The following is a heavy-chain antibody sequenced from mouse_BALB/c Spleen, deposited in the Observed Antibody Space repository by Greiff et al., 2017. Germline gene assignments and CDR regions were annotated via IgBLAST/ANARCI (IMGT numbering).Heavy chain of an antibody. CDR2: INPNNGGT. CDR3: ARSGGSSPWFAY. J-gene: IGHJ3*01. Sequence: VHVKQSGPELVKPGASVKIPCKASGYTFTDYNMDWVKQSHGKSLEWIGDINPNNGGTIYNQKFKGKATLTVDKSSSTAYMELRSLTSEDTAVYYCARSGGSSPWFAYWGQGTLVTVSA. D-gene: IGHD1-1*01. V-gene: IGHV1-18*01. CDR1: GYTFTDYN.